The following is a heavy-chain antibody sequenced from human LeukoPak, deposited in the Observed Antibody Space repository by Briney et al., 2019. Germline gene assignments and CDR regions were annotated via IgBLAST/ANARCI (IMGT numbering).Heavy chain of an antibody. D-gene: IGHD6-19*01. J-gene: IGHJ4*02. CDR2: IYPGDSDT. V-gene: IGHV5-51*01. CDR3: ARSVAAGYYFDY. CDR1: GYSFANYW. Sequence: GESLKISCKGSGYSFANYWIGWVRQMPGKGLEWMAIIYPGDSDTSYSPSFQGQVTISADTSISTAFLQWSSLKASDTAMYYCARSVAAGYYFDYWAQGTLVTVSS.